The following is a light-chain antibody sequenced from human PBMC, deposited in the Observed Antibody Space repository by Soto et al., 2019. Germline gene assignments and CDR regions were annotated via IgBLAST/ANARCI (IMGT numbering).Light chain of an antibody. V-gene: IGLV2-14*01. CDR1: RSDVGAYNY. CDR2: EVT. Sequence: QSALTQPASVSGSPGQSIAISCTGTRSDVGAYNYVSWYQQHPGKAPKLMISEVTNRPSGVSDRFSGSKSGNTASLTISGLQAEDEADYYCSSFTSRFTFVFGTGTKV. J-gene: IGLJ1*01. CDR3: SSFTSRFTFV.